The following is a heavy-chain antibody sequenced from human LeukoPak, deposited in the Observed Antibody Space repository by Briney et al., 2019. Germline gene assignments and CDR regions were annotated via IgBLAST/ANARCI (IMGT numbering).Heavy chain of an antibody. J-gene: IGHJ4*02. CDR3: AKRGVVIRVILVGFHKEAYYFDS. D-gene: IGHD3-22*01. CDR2: ISGSGGGT. CDR1: GITLSNYG. Sequence: GGSLRLSRAVSGITLSNYGMSWVRQAPGKGLEWVAGISGSGGGTNYADSVKGRFTISRDNPKNTLYLQMNSLGAEDTAVYFCAKRGVVIRVILVGFHKEAYYFDSWGQGALVTVSS. V-gene: IGHV3-23*01.